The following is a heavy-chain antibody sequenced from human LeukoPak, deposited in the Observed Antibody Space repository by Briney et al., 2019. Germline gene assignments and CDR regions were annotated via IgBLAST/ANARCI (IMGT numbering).Heavy chain of an antibody. J-gene: IGHJ4*02. V-gene: IGHV3-9*01. CDR1: GFTFDDYA. D-gene: IGHD3-16*01. CDR3: AKEGVEFDY. CDR2: ISWNSGSI. Sequence: GGSLRPSCAASGFTFDDYAMHWVRQAPGKGLEWVSGISWNSGSIGYADSVKGRFTISRDNAKNSLYLQMNSLRAEDTALYYCAKEGVEFDYWGQGTLVTVSS.